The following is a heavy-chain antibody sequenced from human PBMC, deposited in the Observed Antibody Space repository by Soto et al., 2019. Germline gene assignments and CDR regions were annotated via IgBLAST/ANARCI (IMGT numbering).Heavy chain of an antibody. CDR3: ARVLDAGGRWYFDF. CDR2: IYWDDDK. D-gene: IGHD2-8*02. Sequence: QITLKESGPTLVKPTQTLTLTCTFSGFSLSTSGVAVGWIRQPPGKALEWLTLIYWDDDKSYSPSLKSRLTITCDTSKNELVLTVPHMHPVHTATYNTARVLDAGGRWYFDFGGRATRVTVSS. V-gene: IGHV2-5*02. CDR1: GFSLSTSGVA. J-gene: IGHJ2*01.